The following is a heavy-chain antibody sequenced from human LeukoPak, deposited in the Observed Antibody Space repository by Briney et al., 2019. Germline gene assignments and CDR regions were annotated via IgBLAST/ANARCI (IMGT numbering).Heavy chain of an antibody. CDR3: AKANYDFWSGYYFGY. V-gene: IGHV4-59*12. CDR2: IYHSGST. Sequence: SETLSLTCTVSGGSISSYYWSWIRQPPGKGLEWIGYIYHSGSTYYNPSLKSRVTISVDRSKNQFSLKLSSVTAADTAVYYCAKANYDFWSGYYFGYWGQGTLVTVSS. J-gene: IGHJ4*02. D-gene: IGHD3-3*01. CDR1: GGSISSYY.